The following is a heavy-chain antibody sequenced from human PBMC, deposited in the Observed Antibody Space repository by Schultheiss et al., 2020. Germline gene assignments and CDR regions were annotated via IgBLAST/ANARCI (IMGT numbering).Heavy chain of an antibody. J-gene: IGHJ5*02. D-gene: IGHD3-22*01. Sequence: SETLSLTCTVSGGSTSSYYWSWIRQPPGKGLEWIGYIYYSESTNYNPSLKSRVTISVDTSKNQFSLRLYSVTAADTAVYYCARDLASYYDSNNSGGRFDPWGQGTRGTVYS. CDR1: GGSTSSYY. V-gene: IGHV4-59*01. CDR3: ARDLASYYDSNNSGGRFDP. CDR2: IYYSEST.